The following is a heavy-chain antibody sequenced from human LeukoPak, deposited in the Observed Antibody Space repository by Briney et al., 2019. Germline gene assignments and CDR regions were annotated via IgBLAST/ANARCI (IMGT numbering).Heavy chain of an antibody. D-gene: IGHD4/OR15-4a*01. J-gene: IGHJ4*02. V-gene: IGHV5-51*01. CDR1: GYSFTSYW. CDR2: IYPGDPDT. Sequence: GESLKISCKGSGYSFTSYWIGWVRQMPGKGLEWMGIIYPGDPDTRYSPSFQGQVTISADKSISTAYLQWSSLKASDTAMYYCARRGRVHGRRRDYGFDYWGQGTLVTVSS. CDR3: ARRGRVHGRRRDYGFDY.